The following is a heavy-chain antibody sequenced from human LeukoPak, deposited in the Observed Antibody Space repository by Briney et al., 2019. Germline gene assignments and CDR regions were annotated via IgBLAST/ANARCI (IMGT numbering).Heavy chain of an antibody. D-gene: IGHD6-13*01. CDR3: ARVGVLSSSWLLY. J-gene: IGHJ4*02. CDR1: GFTSSTYE. CDR2: ISRGATTI. Sequence: AGGSLRLSCAASGFTSSTYEMNWVRQAPGKGLEWVSSISRGATTIYYADSVKGRFTISRDNAKNSLYLQMNSLRAEDTAVYYCARVGVLSSSWLLYWGQGTLVTVSS. V-gene: IGHV3-48*03.